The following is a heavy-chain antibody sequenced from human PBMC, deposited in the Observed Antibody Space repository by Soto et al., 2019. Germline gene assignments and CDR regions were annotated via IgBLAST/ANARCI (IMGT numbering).Heavy chain of an antibody. J-gene: IGHJ4*02. CDR3: AKEAYYDSRSFYTKVYYFDH. V-gene: IGHV3-30*18. CDR1: GFIFSNYG. CDR2: ISSDGSNK. Sequence: QVQLVESGGGVVQPGRSLRLSCAASGFIFSNYGMHWVRQAPGKGLEWVALISSDGSNKNYADSVKGRFTISRDNSKNTLYLQMNSLRAEDTAVYYCAKEAYYDSRSFYTKVYYFDHWGQGTLVTVSS. D-gene: IGHD3-22*01.